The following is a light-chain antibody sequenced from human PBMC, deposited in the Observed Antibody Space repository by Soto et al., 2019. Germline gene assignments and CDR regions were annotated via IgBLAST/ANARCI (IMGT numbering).Light chain of an antibody. J-gene: IGKJ3*01. CDR3: QQANSFQFT. Sequence: DIQMTQSPSSVSASVGDRVTITCRASQRISSWLAWYQQKPGKAPKLLVHAASSLQSGVPSRFRGWGYGRDFTLTISRLQPEDCATYYCQQANSFQFTFGPGTKVDIK. CDR2: AAS. V-gene: IGKV1-12*01. CDR1: QRISSW.